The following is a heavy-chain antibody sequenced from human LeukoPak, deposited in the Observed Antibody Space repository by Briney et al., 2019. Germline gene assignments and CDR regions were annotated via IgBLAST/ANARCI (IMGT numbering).Heavy chain of an antibody. V-gene: IGHV3-21*01. CDR1: GFTFSSYS. CDR3: ARDCDDCFYL. Sequence: PGGSLRLSCAASGFTFSSYSMNWVRQAPGKGLEWVSSISSSTSYIYYADSVKGPFTISRYNANNSLYLQINSLRAEGTAVYCCARDCDDCFYLWGRGALVTVSS. J-gene: IGHJ2*01. D-gene: IGHD2-21*02. CDR2: ISSSTSYI.